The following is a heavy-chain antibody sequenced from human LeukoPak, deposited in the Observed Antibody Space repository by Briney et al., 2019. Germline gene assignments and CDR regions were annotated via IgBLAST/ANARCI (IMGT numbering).Heavy chain of an antibody. CDR1: GGSFCGNY. CDR2: INHSGST. V-gene: IGHV4-34*01. J-gene: IGHJ4*02. D-gene: IGHD3-22*01. CDR3: ARGQPWYYYDSSGYYYYY. Sequence: SETLSLTCAVYGGSFCGNYSSWIRQPPGKGLEWIGEINHSGSTNYNPARKSRVTISVDTSKNQFSLKLSSVTAADTAVYYCARGQPWYYYDSSGYYYYYWGQGTLVTVSS.